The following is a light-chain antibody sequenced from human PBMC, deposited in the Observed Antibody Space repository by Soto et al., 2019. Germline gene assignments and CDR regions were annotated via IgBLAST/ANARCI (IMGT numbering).Light chain of an antibody. J-gene: IGKJ4*01. V-gene: IGKV3-15*01. CDR3: QRYNNWPLT. CDR1: QSVSSN. CDR2: DAS. Sequence: ETVMTQSPATLSVSPGERATLSCRASQSVSSNLAWYQQKPGQAPRLLIYDASTRATDIPARFSGSGSGTDFTLTVSSLQSEDFAVYHCQRYNNWPLTFGGGTKVDIK.